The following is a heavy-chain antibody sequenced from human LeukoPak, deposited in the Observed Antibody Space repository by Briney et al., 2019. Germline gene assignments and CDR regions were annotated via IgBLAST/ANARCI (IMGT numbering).Heavy chain of an antibody. CDR2: ISSSGSTI. Sequence: PGGSLRLSCAASGFTFSSYEMNWVRQAPGKGLEWVSYISSSGSTIYYADSVKGRFTISRDNAKNSLYLQMNSLRAEDTAVYYCARERWNDGGWYFDLWGRGTLATVSS. CDR3: ARERWNDGGWYFDL. D-gene: IGHD1-1*01. V-gene: IGHV3-48*03. CDR1: GFTFSSYE. J-gene: IGHJ2*01.